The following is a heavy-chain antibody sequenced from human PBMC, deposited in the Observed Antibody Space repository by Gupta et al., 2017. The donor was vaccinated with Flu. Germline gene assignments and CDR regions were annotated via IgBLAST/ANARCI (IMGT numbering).Heavy chain of an antibody. CDR2: INPHSGST. Sequence: QVQLLQSGAEVKKPGASVKVSCKTAGYTFIDNYIQWVRQVSGQGLEWMGWINPHSGSTDYAQKFKGRVTMTRDTSISTVYMELSRLKSDDTAIYYCARIHSYHDSSGHYDHDGFDIWGQGTKITVSA. CDR3: ARIHSYHDSSGHYDHDGFDI. V-gene: IGHV1-2*02. D-gene: IGHD3-22*01. CDR1: GYTFIDNY. J-gene: IGHJ3*02.